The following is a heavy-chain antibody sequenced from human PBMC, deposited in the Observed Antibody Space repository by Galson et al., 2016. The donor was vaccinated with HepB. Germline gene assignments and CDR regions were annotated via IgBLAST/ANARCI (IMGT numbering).Heavy chain of an antibody. CDR2: IFYFDNT. D-gene: IGHD1-1*01. CDR3: ASDSTYWNF. CDR1: SVSSTGYY. V-gene: IGHV4-61*08. Sequence: SVSSTGYYWSWLRQPPGKGLEWIGYIFYFDNTNYNPSLKSRVTISVDTSKNQFSLKLNSVTAADTAVYYCASDSTYWNFWGQGTQATVSS. J-gene: IGHJ4*02.